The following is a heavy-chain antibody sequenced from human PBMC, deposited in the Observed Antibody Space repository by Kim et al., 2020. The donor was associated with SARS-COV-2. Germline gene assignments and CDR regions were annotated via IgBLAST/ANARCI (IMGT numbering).Heavy chain of an antibody. CDR1: GFTFSSYA. V-gene: IGHV3-30*04. J-gene: IGHJ4*02. D-gene: IGHD6-13*01. CDR2: ISYDGSNK. CDR3: AREGSSPGGPPTYYFDY. Sequence: GGSLRLSCAASGFTFSSYAMHWVRQAPGKGLEWVAVISYDGSNKYYADSVKGRFTISRDNSKNTLYLQMNSLRAEDTAVYYCAREGSSPGGPPTYYFDYWGQGTLVTVSS.